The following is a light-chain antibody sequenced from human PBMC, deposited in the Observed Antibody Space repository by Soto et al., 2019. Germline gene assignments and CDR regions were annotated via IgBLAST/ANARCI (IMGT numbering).Light chain of an antibody. CDR2: KVS. CDR3: MQGTHWPPST. Sequence: DVVMTQSPLSLPVTLGQPASISCRSSQSLVYSDGNTYLNWFQQRPGQSPRRLIYKVSNRDSGVPDRFSGGGSGTDFALKISRVEAEDVGVYYCMQGTHWPPSTFGQGTKVEIK. CDR1: QSLVYSDGNTY. J-gene: IGKJ1*01. V-gene: IGKV2-30*01.